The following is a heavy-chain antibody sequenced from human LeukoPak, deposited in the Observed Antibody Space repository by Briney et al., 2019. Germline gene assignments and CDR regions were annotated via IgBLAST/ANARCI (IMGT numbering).Heavy chain of an antibody. J-gene: IGHJ4*02. V-gene: IGHV3-48*01. CDR1: GFSFNTYT. CDR2: IGSSGSTI. CDR3: ARKPNNIAAAGYYFDY. Sequence: GGSLRLSCAASGFSFNTYTMNWVRQAPGKGLEWVSYIGSSGSTIYYTDSVKGRFTIYRDNAQRVVHLQMNSLRAEDTAVYYCARKPNNIAAAGYYFDYWGQGTLVTVSS. D-gene: IGHD6-13*01.